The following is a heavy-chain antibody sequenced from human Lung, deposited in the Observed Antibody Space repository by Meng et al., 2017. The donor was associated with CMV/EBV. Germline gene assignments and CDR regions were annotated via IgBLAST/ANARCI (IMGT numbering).Heavy chain of an antibody. J-gene: IGHJ5*02. D-gene: IGHD2-2*01. CDR1: GYTFTGYY. CDR3: ARVDCSSTSCYLLDGWFDP. CDR2: INPNSGGT. Sequence: ASVXVSXKASGYTFTGYYMHWVRQAPGQGLEWMGWINPNSGGTNYAQKFQGRVTMTRDTSISTAYMELSRLRSDDTAVYYCARVDCSSTSCYLLDGWFDPWGQGTXVNVYS. V-gene: IGHV1-2*02.